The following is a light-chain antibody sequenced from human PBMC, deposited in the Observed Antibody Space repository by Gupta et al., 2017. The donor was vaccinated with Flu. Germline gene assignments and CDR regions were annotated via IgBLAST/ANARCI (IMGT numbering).Light chain of an antibody. CDR1: QRVSSSY. J-gene: IGKJ1*01. Sequence: EIVLTQSPGTLSLSPGERDTLSCRASQRVSSSYLAWYQQKPGQAPRLLIYGASSRANGLPDRFSGSGSGTEFTLTISRREPEDFAVYYCQHEGSSPWTFGQGTKVEIK. CDR2: GAS. CDR3: QHEGSSPWT. V-gene: IGKV3-20*01.